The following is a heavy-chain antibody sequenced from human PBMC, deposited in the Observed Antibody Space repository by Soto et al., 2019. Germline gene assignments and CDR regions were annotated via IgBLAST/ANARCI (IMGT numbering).Heavy chain of an antibody. CDR2: IDPSDSYT. V-gene: IGHV5-10-1*01. J-gene: IGHJ4*02. CDR1: GYSFTSYW. Sequence: GESLKISCKGSGYSFTSYWISWVRQMPRKGLEWMGRIDPSDSYTNYSPSFQGHVTISADKSISTAYLQWSSLKASDTAMYYCARHAYYDSSGYQDWGQGTLVTVSS. CDR3: ARHAYYDSSGYQD. D-gene: IGHD3-22*01.